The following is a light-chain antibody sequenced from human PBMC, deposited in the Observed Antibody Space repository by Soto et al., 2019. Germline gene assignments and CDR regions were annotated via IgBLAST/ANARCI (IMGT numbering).Light chain of an antibody. CDR3: QHYNSYSEA. J-gene: IGKJ1*01. CDR1: QSINTF. V-gene: IGKV1-5*01. CDR2: GAS. Sequence: DIQVTQSPSSLSASVGDRVTITCRASQSINTFLNWYQQRPGKAPNLLIYGASNLQSGVPSRFSGSGSGTEFTLTISSLQPDDFATYYCQHYNSYSEAFGQGTKVDIK.